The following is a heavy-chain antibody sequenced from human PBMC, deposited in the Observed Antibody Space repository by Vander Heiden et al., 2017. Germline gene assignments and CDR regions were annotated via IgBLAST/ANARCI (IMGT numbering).Heavy chain of an antibody. CDR1: GFSFGSYW. D-gene: IGHD6-25*01. V-gene: IGHV3-7*01. CDR2: IKKDGSEK. J-gene: IGHJ2*01. CDR3: ARGGNYWYFDL. Sequence: EVQLVESGGGLVQPGGSLSLSCAASGFSFGSYWMNWVRQAPGKGLEWVANIKKDGSEKYYVDPVKGRFAISRENAKNSLYLQMSSLRAEDTAVYYCARGGNYWYFDLWGRGTLVTVSS.